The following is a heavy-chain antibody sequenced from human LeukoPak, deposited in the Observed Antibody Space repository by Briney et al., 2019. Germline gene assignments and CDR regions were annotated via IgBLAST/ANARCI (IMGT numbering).Heavy chain of an antibody. CDR2: FDPEDGET. J-gene: IGHJ5*01. CDR1: GYTLTELS. D-gene: IGHD2-2*01. V-gene: IGHV1-24*01. Sequence: ASVKVSCKVSGYTLTELSMHWVRQAPGKGLEWMGGFDPEDGETIYAQKFQGRVTMTEDTSTDTAYMELSSLRSEGTAVYYCVRIPGTGTSSWFDSWGQGTPVTVSS. CDR3: VRIPGTGTSSWFDS.